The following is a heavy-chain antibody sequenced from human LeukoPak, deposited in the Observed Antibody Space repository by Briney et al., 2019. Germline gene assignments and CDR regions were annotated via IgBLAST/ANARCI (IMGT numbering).Heavy chain of an antibody. CDR1: GGSFSGYY. CDR3: ARPLGQGNEYGMDV. Sequence: SETLSLTCAVYGGSFSGYYWSWIRQSPGKGLEWIGEINHSGSTNYNPSLKSRVAISVDTSKNQFSLKLTSVTAADTAVYYCARPLGQGNEYGMDVWGQGTTVTVSS. D-gene: IGHD1-1*01. J-gene: IGHJ6*02. V-gene: IGHV4-34*01. CDR2: INHSGST.